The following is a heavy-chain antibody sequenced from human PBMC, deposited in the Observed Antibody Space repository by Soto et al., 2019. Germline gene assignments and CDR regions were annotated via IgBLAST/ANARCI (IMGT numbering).Heavy chain of an antibody. Sequence: PGGSLRLPCAASGFTFRDYYMSGIGQAPGKGLEWVSYISSSSSYTNYADSVKGRFTISRDNAKNPLYLQMNSLRAEDTAVYYCARAGATTELDYWGQGTLVTVSS. CDR3: ARAGATTELDY. CDR2: ISSSSSYT. J-gene: IGHJ4*02. D-gene: IGHD1-26*01. V-gene: IGHV3-11*06. CDR1: GFTFRDYY.